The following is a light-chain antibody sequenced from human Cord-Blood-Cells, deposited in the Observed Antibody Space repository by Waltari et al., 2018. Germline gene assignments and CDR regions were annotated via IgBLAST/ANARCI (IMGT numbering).Light chain of an antibody. CDR2: QDS. CDR1: KLGDKY. J-gene: IGLJ2*01. V-gene: IGLV3-1*01. CDR3: QAWDSSRVV. Sequence: SYELTQPPSVSVSPGQTASITCSGDKLGDKYACWYQQKPGQSPVLVIYQDSKRPSGIPQRFSGSNSGNTATLTISGTHAMDGAHYYRQAWDSSRVVFGGGTKLTVL.